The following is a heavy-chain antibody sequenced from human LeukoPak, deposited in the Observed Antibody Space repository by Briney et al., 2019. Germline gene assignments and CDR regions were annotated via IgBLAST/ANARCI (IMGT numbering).Heavy chain of an antibody. CDR2: IYTSGST. Sequence: SETLSLTCTVSGGSISSGSYYWSWIRQPAGKGLEWIGRIYTSGSTNYNPSLKSRVTISVDASKNQFSLKLSSVTAADTAVYYCAREGKQQLVRGFDYWGQGTLVTVSS. CDR3: AREGKQQLVRGFDY. D-gene: IGHD6-13*01. CDR1: GGSISSGSYY. J-gene: IGHJ4*02. V-gene: IGHV4-61*02.